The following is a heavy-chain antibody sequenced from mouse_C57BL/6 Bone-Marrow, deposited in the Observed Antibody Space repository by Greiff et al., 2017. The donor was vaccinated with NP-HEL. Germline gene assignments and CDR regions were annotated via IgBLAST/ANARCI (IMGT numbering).Heavy chain of an antibody. Sequence: VQLKHSGPGLVAPSQSLSITCTVSGFSLTSYGVDWVRQPPGKGLEWLGVIWGGGRPNYNSALMSRLSISKDNSKSQVFLKKNRLQTDDTAMYYCAKQGGTGYFDVWGTGTTVTVSS. CDR1: GFSLTSYG. D-gene: IGHD3-3*01. CDR2: IWGGGRP. CDR3: AKQGGTGYFDV. V-gene: IGHV2-9*01. J-gene: IGHJ1*03.